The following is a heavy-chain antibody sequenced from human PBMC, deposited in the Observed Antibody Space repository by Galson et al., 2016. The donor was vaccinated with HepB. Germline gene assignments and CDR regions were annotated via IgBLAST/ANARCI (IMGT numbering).Heavy chain of an antibody. J-gene: IGHJ4*02. CDR3: ARSNNYDSSGYYFDS. Sequence: SETLSLTCTVSGGSISGYAWSWIRQPPGKGLEWIGYVYYSGNTNYNPSLRSRLSISVDSSKNQISLRLTSVTAADTAVYYCARSNNYDSSGYYFDSWGQGTLVTVSS. CDR2: VYYSGNT. V-gene: IGHV4-59*01. D-gene: IGHD3-22*01. CDR1: GGSISGYA.